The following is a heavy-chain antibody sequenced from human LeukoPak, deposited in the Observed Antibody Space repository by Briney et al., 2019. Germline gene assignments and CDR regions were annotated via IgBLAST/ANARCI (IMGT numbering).Heavy chain of an antibody. J-gene: IGHJ4*02. CDR2: INSNSGGT. Sequence: GASVKVSCKASGYTFTGYYMHWVRQAAGQGLEWMGWINSNSGGTNYAQKFQGRVTMTRDTYISAAYMKLSSLRSDDTAVYYCAGGDIVATLGYYFDYWGQGTLVTVSS. D-gene: IGHD5-12*01. CDR3: AGGDIVATLGYYFDY. V-gene: IGHV1-2*02. CDR1: GYTFTGYY.